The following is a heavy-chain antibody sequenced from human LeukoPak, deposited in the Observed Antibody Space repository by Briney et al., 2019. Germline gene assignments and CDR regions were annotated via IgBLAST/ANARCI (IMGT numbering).Heavy chain of an antibody. V-gene: IGHV4-4*07. J-gene: IGHJ4*02. D-gene: IGHD3-10*01. CDR2: IYTSGST. CDR1: GGSISSYY. Sequence: SETLSLTCTVSGGSISSYYWSWIRQPAGKGLEWIGRIYTSGSTNYNPSLKSRVTMSIDRSKTQFSLRLRSVTAADTAIYYCARDPGLWFGELSPYYFDYWGQGTLVTVSS. CDR3: ARDPGLWFGELSPYYFDY.